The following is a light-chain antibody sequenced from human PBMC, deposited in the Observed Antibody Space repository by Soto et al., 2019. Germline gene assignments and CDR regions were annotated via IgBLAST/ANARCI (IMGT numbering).Light chain of an antibody. CDR2: SAS. CDR3: PQADSFPIT. Sequence: DIQMTQSPSTLSASVGDRVTITCRASQSISSWLAWYQQKPGKAPKLLIYSASSLQSGVPSRFSGSGFGTDFTLTISSLQPEDFATYYCPQADSFPITFGQGTRLEIK. CDR1: QSISSW. J-gene: IGKJ5*01. V-gene: IGKV1-12*01.